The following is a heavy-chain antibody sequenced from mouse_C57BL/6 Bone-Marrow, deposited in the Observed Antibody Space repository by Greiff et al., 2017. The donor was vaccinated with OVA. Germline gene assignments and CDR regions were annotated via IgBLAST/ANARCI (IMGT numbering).Heavy chain of an antibody. CDR3: ARGALFWFAY. CDR1: GYAFSSSW. J-gene: IGHJ3*01. D-gene: IGHD3-1*01. Sequence: QVQLQQSGPELVKPGASVKLSCKASGYAFSSSWMNWVKQRPGKGLEWIGRIYPGDGDTNYNGKFKGKATLTADKSSSTAYMQLSSLTSEDSAVYFCARGALFWFAYWGQGTLVTVSA. V-gene: IGHV1-82*01. CDR2: IYPGDGDT.